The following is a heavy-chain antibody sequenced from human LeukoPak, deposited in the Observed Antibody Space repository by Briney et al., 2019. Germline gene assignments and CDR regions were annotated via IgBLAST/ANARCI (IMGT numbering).Heavy chain of an antibody. Sequence: GGSLRLSCVASGFTFSTYAMHWVRQAPGKGLEWVALILYHGSNKYYADSVKGRFTISRDNSKNTLDLQMNSLRAEDTAVYYCARDQTKYCDYWGQGTLVTVSS. CDR1: GFTFSTYA. CDR2: ILYHGSNK. V-gene: IGHV3-30-3*01. CDR3: ARDQTKYCDY. J-gene: IGHJ4*02.